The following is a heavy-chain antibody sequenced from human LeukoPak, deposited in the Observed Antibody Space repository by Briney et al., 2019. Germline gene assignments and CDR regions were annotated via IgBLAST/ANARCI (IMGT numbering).Heavy chain of an antibody. Sequence: GGSLRLSCAASGFTFRSSAMSWVRQAPGKGLEWVSAISGSGGSTYYADSVKGRFTISRDNSKNTLYLQMNSLRAEDTAIYYCAEASTNCGKFYLDYWGQGNLVTVSS. J-gene: IGHJ4*02. CDR1: GFTFRSSA. D-gene: IGHD7-27*01. CDR3: AEASTNCGKFYLDY. V-gene: IGHV3-23*01. CDR2: ISGSGGST.